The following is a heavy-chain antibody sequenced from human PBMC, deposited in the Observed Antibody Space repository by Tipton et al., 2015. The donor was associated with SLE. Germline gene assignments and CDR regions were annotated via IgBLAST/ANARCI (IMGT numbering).Heavy chain of an antibody. V-gene: IGHV4-39*01. CDR1: GGSISSYY. J-gene: IGHJ4*02. CDR3: ASITRDGADDY. Sequence: LRLSCTVSGGSISSYYWGWIRQPPGKGLEWIGSIYYSGSTYYNPSLKSRFTISVDTSKNQFSLKLSSVTAADTAVYYCASITRDGADDYWGQGTLVTVSS. D-gene: IGHD1-14*01. CDR2: IYYSGST.